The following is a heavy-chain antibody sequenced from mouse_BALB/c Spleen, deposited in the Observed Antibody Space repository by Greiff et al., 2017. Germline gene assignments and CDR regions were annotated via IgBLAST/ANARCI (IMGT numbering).Heavy chain of an antibody. CDR1: GYSITSDYA. CDR2: ISYSGST. D-gene: IGHD2-1*01. J-gene: IGHJ1*01. Sequence: EVQRVESGPGLVKPSQSLSLTCTVTGYSITSDYAWNWIRQFPGNKLEWMGYISYSGSTSYNPSLKSRISITRDTSKNQFFLQLNSVTTEDTATYYCARNGNYGYWYFDVWGAGTTVTVSS. CDR3: ARNGNYGYWYFDV. V-gene: IGHV3-2*02.